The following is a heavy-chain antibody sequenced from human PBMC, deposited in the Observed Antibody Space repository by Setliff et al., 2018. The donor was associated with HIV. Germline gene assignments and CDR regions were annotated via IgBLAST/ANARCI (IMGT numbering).Heavy chain of an antibody. CDR3: ARDAKGAAWPYYFDY. D-gene: IGHD6-13*01. V-gene: IGHV3-30*04. Sequence: QPGGSLRLSCAASGFTFSNYAMHWVRQAPGKGLECVSLMSYDGSNIYYADSVKGRFTISRDNSKNTLYLQMNSLRVEDTATYYCARDAKGAAWPYYFDYWGQGTLVTVS. CDR1: GFTFSNYA. CDR2: MSYDGSNI. J-gene: IGHJ4*02.